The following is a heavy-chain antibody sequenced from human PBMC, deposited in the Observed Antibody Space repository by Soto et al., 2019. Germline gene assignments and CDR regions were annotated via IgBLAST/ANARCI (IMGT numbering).Heavy chain of an antibody. CDR3: ARQGRSGNYYRRNWFDA. CDR1: GGSISSSSYY. V-gene: IGHV4-39*01. CDR2: VYNSGST. Sequence: PSETLSLTCTVSGGSISSSSYYWGCTRQPPGKGLEWIGSVYNSGSTYYNPSLKSRVTISVDTSKNQFFLRLTSVTAADTAVYYCARQGRSGNYYRRNWFDAWGQGTLVTVSS. J-gene: IGHJ5*02. D-gene: IGHD3-10*01.